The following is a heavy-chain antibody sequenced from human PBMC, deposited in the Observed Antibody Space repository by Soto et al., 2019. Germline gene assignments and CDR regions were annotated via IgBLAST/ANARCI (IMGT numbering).Heavy chain of an antibody. CDR3: ARELPLSDFWSGYNGPWSDP. D-gene: IGHD3-3*01. J-gene: IGHJ5*02. CDR2: ISAYNGNT. CDR1: GYTFTSYG. Sequence: ASVKVSCKASGYTFTSYGISWVRQAPGQGLEWMGWISAYNGNTNYAQKLQGRVTMTTDTSTSTAYMELRSLRSDDTAVYYCARELPLSDFWSGYNGPWSDPWGKGTLVTVSS. V-gene: IGHV1-18*01.